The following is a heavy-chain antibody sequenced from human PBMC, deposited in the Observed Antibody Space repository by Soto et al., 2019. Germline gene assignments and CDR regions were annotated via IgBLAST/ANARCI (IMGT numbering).Heavy chain of an antibody. J-gene: IGHJ4*02. Sequence: ASVKVSFTVSRYTLTELSMHWVRQAPGKGLEWMGGFDPEDGETIYAQKFQGRVTMTEDTSTDTAYMELRSRRSEDTAVYYCATDPETYYFDYWGQGTLVPVS. V-gene: IGHV1-24*01. CDR1: RYTLTELS. CDR3: ATDPETYYFDY. CDR2: FDPEDGET.